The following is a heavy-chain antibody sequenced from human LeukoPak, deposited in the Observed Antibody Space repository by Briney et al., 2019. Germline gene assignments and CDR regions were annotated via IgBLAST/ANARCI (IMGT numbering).Heavy chain of an antibody. CDR2: IISISSYI. CDR3: ARVHSAMTTVTSPPNL. V-gene: IGHV3-21*01. J-gene: IGHJ5*02. Sequence: GGSLRLSCAASGFTSSSYSMNWVRQAPGKGLEWVSSIISISSYIYYADSVKGRFTLSRDNAKNSLYLQMNSLKAEDTAVYYCARVHSAMTTVTSPPNLWGQGTLVTVSS. CDR1: GFTSSSYS. D-gene: IGHD4-11*01.